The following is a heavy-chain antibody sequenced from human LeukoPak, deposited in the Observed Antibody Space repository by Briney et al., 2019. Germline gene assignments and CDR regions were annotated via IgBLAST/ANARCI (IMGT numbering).Heavy chain of an antibody. Sequence: SQTLSLTCAISGDSVSSKSAAWDWIRQSPSRGLEWLGRTYYRTKWFNDYAVSVKSRISINPDTSKNQFSLQLDSVTPEDTAVYYCARESGKWDDGINWFDPWGQGTLVTVSS. V-gene: IGHV6-1*01. J-gene: IGHJ5*02. D-gene: IGHD1-26*01. CDR3: ARESGKWDDGINWFDP. CDR2: TYYRTKWFN. CDR1: GDSVSSKSAA.